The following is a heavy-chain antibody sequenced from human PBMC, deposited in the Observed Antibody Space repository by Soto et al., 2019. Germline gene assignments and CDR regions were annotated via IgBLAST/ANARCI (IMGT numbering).Heavy chain of an antibody. Sequence: SETLSVACSFPDGSITTSSYNWDWIRQPPGKGLEWIGTIYYDGSTSFNPSLRSQVTISVDTSKNHFALKVNSVTAADTAVYHCARFYGNAFDVWGRGTVVTVSS. CDR2: IYYDGST. CDR1: DGSITTSSYN. CDR3: ARFYGNAFDV. D-gene: IGHD3-10*01. J-gene: IGHJ3*01. V-gene: IGHV4-39*02.